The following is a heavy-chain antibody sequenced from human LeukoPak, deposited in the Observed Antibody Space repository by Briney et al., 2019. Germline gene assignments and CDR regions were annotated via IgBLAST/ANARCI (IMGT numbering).Heavy chain of an antibody. V-gene: IGHV3-48*03. Sequence: GGSLRLSCAASGFTFSSYEMNWVRQAPGKGLEWVSYISSSGSTIYYADSVKGRFTISRDNAKNSLYLQMNSLGAEDTAVYYCAIPPPGVAVAHYMDVWGKGTTVTVSS. CDR3: AIPPPGVAVAHYMDV. CDR2: ISSSGSTI. J-gene: IGHJ6*03. D-gene: IGHD6-19*01. CDR1: GFTFSSYE.